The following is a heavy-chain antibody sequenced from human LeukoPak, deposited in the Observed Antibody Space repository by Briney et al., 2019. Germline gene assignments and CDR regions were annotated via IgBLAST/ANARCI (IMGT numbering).Heavy chain of an antibody. CDR3: VSVATNYYYYMDV. Sequence: SETLSLTCTVSGGSISSYYWSWIRQPPGKGLEWIGYIYYSGSTNYNPSLKSRVTISVDTSKNQFSLKLSSVTAADTAVYYCVSVATNYYYYMDVWGKGTTVTISS. V-gene: IGHV4-59*01. CDR2: IYYSGST. J-gene: IGHJ6*03. D-gene: IGHD5-12*01. CDR1: GGSISSYY.